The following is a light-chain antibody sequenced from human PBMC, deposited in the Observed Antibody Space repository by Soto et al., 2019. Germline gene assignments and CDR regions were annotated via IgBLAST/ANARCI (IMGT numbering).Light chain of an antibody. CDR3: QQRSGWYT. CDR2: DAS. CDR1: QSVSTY. J-gene: IGKJ2*01. Sequence: DIVLTQSPATLSLSPGDRATLSCRARQSVSTYVAWYQQKPGQAPRLLVYDASNRATGIPARFSGSGSGTDFTLTISGLEPEDCAIYYCQQRSGWYTFGQGTKMEIK. V-gene: IGKV3-11*01.